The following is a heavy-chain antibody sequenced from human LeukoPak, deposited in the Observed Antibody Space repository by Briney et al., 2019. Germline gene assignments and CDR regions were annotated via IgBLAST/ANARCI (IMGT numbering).Heavy chain of an antibody. CDR1: GFTFSSYG. D-gene: IGHD2-15*01. J-gene: IGHJ4*02. CDR3: AKDDVVAATFDY. CDR2: ISGSGGST. V-gene: IGHV3-23*01. Sequence: PGGSLRLSCAASGFTFSSYGMHWVRQAPGKGLEWVSAISGSGGSTYYADSVKGRFTISRDNSKNTLYLQMNSLRAEDTAVYYCAKDDVVAATFDYWGQGTLVTVSS.